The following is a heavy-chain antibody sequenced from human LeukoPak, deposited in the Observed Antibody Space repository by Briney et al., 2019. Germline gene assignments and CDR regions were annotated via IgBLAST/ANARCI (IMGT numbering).Heavy chain of an antibody. CDR1: GFTFSNYW. CDR2: INSDGSSI. D-gene: IGHD3-22*01. V-gene: IGHV3-74*01. Sequence: GGSLRLSCAASGFTFSNYWMHWVRQVPGKGLVWVSRINSDGSSISYADSVKGRFTISRDNAKNSLYLQMNSLRDEDTAVYYCARAAPYYYDSSGYSAFDSWGQGTMVTVSS. CDR3: ARAAPYYYDSSGYSAFDS. J-gene: IGHJ3*02.